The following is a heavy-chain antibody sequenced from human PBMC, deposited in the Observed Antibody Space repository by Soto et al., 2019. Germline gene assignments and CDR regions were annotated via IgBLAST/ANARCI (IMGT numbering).Heavy chain of an antibody. CDR2: IRSDSSDV. Sequence: VGSLRLSCAASGFTFSSYSMNWVRQAPGKGPEWVSFIRSDSSDVYYADSVRGRFTISRDDAKNSLYLQMNSLRDEDTAVYYCARVYYYDRSASAIFGYWGQGTLVTVSS. J-gene: IGHJ4*02. CDR3: ARVYYYDRSASAIFGY. D-gene: IGHD3-22*01. CDR1: GFTFSSYS. V-gene: IGHV3-48*02.